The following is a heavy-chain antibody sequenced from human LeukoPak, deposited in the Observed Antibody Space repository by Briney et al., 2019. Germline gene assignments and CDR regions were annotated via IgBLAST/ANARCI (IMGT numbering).Heavy chain of an antibody. CDR1: GFTFSSYA. CDR3: AKESRRPQRYYYGSGSDFDY. Sequence: GGSLRLSCAASGFTFSSYAMSWVRQAPGKGLECVSAISGSGGSTYYADSVKGRFTISRDNSKNTLYLQMNSLRAEDTAVYYCAKESRRPQRYYYGSGSDFDYWGQGTLVTVSS. J-gene: IGHJ4*02. D-gene: IGHD3-10*01. V-gene: IGHV3-23*01. CDR2: ISGSGGST.